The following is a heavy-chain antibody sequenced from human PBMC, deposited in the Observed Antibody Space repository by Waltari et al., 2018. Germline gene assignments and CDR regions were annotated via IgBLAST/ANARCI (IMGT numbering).Heavy chain of an antibody. D-gene: IGHD2-21*01. Sequence: EVQLVQSGAEVKKPGEALKISCKGSGYSFTSYWLGLVRQTPGKGLESMGIHYPGDSDTRYRPSFQGHVPISAYTPISTAYRQWSSLKASDTAMNYWARGIWRGLLVRDVWSQRTTVTVSS. V-gene: IGHV5-51*04. J-gene: IGHJ6*02. CDR3: ARGIWRGLLVRDV. CDR1: GYSFTSYW. CDR2: HYPGDSDT.